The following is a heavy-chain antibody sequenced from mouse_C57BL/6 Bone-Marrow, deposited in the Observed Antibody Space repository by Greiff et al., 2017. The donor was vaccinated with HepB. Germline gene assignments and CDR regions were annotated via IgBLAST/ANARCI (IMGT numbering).Heavy chain of an antibody. CDR1: GYAFSSSW. J-gene: IGHJ3*01. CDR2: IYPGDGDT. V-gene: IGHV1-82*01. Sequence: QVQLQQSGPELVKPGASVKISCKASGYAFSSSWMNWVKQRPGKGLEWIGRIYPGDGDTNYNGKFKGKATLNADKSSSTADMQLSSLTSEDSAVYFCARGGLRGVWFAYWGQGTLVTVSA. CDR3: ARGGLRGVWFAY. D-gene: IGHD2-4*01.